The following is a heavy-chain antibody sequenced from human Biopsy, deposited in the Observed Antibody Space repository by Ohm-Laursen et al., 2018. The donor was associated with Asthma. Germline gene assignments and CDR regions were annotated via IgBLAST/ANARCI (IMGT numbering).Heavy chain of an antibody. Sequence: GSLRLSCAASGFSFSDYYMTWMRQAPGKGLEWVSSISSSGSTTYPAESVKGRFTISRDNAQKSLFLQMGSLRAEDTAIYYCARVFESSEWGPFYHFGLDVRGQGTPVAVSS. CDR1: GFSFSDYY. CDR3: ARVFESSEWGPFYHFGLDV. V-gene: IGHV3-11*01. J-gene: IGHJ6*02. CDR2: ISSSGSTT. D-gene: IGHD6-25*01.